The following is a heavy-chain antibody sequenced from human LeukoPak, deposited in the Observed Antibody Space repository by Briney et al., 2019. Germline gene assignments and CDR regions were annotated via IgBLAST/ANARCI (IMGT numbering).Heavy chain of an antibody. CDR2: IKQDGSEQ. D-gene: IGHD5-12*01. CDR1: GVTFSNYW. Sequence: QPGGSLRLSCAASGVTFSNYWMTWVRQAPGKGPECVANIKQDGSEQYYVDSVKGRFTISRDNAKNSLYLQMNTLGAEDTAVYYCARDWSSGQSTSGYITYWGQGTLVTVSS. CDR3: ARDWSSGQSTSGYITY. J-gene: IGHJ4*02. V-gene: IGHV3-7*01.